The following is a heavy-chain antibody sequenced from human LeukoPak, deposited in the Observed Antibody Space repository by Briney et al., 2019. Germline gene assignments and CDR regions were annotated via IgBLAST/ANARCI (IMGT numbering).Heavy chain of an antibody. CDR3: AREKYSSGWYEGGQEWDY. CDR1: GYTFTNYA. D-gene: IGHD6-19*01. V-gene: IGHV7-4-1*02. Sequence: ASVKVSCKASGYTFTNYAMNWVRQAPGQGLEWMGWINTNTGNPTYAQGFTGRFVFSLDTSVSTAYLQISSLKAEDTAVYYCAREKYSSGWYEGGQEWDYWGQGTLVTVSS. CDR2: INTNTGNP. J-gene: IGHJ4*02.